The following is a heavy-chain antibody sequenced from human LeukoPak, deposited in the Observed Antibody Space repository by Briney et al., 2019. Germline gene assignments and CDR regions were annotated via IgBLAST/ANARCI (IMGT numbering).Heavy chain of an antibody. CDR3: ARVGSAYYYDSSGGFDI. D-gene: IGHD3-22*01. Sequence: GASVKVSCKASGGTFSSYAISWVRQAPGQGLEWVGRIIPILGIANYAQKFQGRVTITADKSTSTAYMELSSLRSEDTAVYYCARVGSAYYYDSSGGFDIWGQGTMVTVSS. V-gene: IGHV1-69*04. CDR2: IIPILGIA. CDR1: GGTFSSYA. J-gene: IGHJ3*02.